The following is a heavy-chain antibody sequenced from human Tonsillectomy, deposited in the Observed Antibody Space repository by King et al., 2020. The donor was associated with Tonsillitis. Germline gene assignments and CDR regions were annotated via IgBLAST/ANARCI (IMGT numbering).Heavy chain of an antibody. J-gene: IGHJ4*02. CDR3: AAEVRHYYDSSKNEN. V-gene: IGHV1-58*02. CDR1: GFTFTSSA. CDR2: IVVGRGNT. D-gene: IGHD3-22*01. Sequence: QLVESGPEVKKPGTSVKVSCKASGFTFTSSAMQWVRQARGQRLEWIGWIVVGRGNTNYAQKFQERVTITRDMSTSTGYMELSSLRAEDTAVYYCAAEVRHYYDSSKNENWGQGTLVTVSS.